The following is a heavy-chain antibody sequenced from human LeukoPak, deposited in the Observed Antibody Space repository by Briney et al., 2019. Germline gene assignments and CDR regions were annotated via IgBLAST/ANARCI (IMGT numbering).Heavy chain of an antibody. Sequence: GESLKISCKGSGYSFTSYWISWVRRVPGKGLEWMGIIYPGDSDTRYRTSFQGQVTISADKSIRTAYLQWSSLKASDTAMYYCARHSMRSSGGSYLFDYWGQGTLVTVSS. D-gene: IGHD2-15*01. CDR2: IYPGDSDT. CDR1: GYSFTSYW. CDR3: ARHSMRSSGGSYLFDY. J-gene: IGHJ4*02. V-gene: IGHV5-51*01.